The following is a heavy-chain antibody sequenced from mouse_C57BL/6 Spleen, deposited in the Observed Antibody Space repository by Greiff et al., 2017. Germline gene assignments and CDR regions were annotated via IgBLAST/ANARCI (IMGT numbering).Heavy chain of an antibody. CDR2: IDPETGGT. CDR1: GYTFTDYE. CDR3: TRGEWDVKAWFAY. V-gene: IGHV1-15*01. Sequence: QVQLKESGAELVRPGASVTLSCKASGYTFTDYEMHWVKQTPVHGLEWIGAIDPETGGTAYNQKFKGKAILTADKSSSTAYMELRSLTSEDSAVYYCTRGEWDVKAWFAYWGQGTLVTVSA. D-gene: IGHD4-1*01. J-gene: IGHJ3*01.